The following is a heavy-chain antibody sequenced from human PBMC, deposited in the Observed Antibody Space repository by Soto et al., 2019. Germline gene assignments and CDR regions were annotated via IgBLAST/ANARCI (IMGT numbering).Heavy chain of an antibody. CDR2: IYYSGST. CDR3: ARGVYYDILDDARYYMDV. J-gene: IGHJ6*03. CDR1: GGSISSYY. V-gene: IGHV4-59*01. D-gene: IGHD3-9*01. Sequence: SETLSLTCTVSGGSISSYYWSWIRQPPGKGLEWIGYIYYSGSTNYNPSLKSRVTISVDTSKNQFSLKLSSVTAADTAVYYCARGVYYDILDDARYYMDVWGKGTTVTVSS.